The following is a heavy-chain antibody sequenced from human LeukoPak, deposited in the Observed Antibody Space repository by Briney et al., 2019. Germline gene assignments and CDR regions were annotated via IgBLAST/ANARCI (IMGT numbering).Heavy chain of an antibody. J-gene: IGHJ2*01. Sequence: GESLKISCKGSGYSFTNYWIGWVRQMPGKGLEWMGIIYPGDSDTRYSPSFQGQVTISADKSIGTAYLQWSSLKASDTAMYYCARLFLLWAAPPRGCIDLWGRGTLVTVSS. CDR2: IYPGDSDT. V-gene: IGHV5-51*01. D-gene: IGHD2-21*01. CDR1: GYSFTNYW. CDR3: ARLFLLWAAPPRGCIDL.